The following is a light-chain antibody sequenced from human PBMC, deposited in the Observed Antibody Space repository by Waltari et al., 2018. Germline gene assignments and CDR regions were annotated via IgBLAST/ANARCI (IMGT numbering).Light chain of an antibody. CDR1: QTVRTTY. V-gene: IGKV3-20*01. Sequence: EIVLTQSPGTLSLSPGDTATLSCRASQTVRTTYLAWYQQKPGQDPTLLIYGASSRATGIPERFSGSGSGTDFSLTISSLEPEDFAVYYCQQYDISPLTFGGGTKVEIK. CDR2: GAS. J-gene: IGKJ4*01. CDR3: QQYDISPLT.